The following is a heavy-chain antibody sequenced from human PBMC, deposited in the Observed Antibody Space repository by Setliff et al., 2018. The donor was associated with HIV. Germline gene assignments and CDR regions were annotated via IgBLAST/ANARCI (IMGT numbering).Heavy chain of an antibody. D-gene: IGHD3-3*01. CDR2: IYYSGST. CDR1: GGSISSSSYY. J-gene: IGHJ6*03. CDR3: AREAPSEPTRYYNFWSGPGAYYYYMDV. V-gene: IGHV4-39*07. Sequence: SETLSLTCTVSGGSISSSSYYWGWIRQPPGKGLEWIGSIYYSGSTYYNPSLKSRVTISVDTSKNQFSLKLSSVTAADTAVYYCAREAPSEPTRYYNFWSGPGAYYYYMDVWGKGTTVTVSS.